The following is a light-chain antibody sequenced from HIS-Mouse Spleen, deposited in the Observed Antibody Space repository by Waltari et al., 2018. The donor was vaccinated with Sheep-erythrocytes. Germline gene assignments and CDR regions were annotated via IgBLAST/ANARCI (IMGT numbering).Light chain of an antibody. J-gene: IGLJ3*02. V-gene: IGLV2-11*01. CDR2: DVS. Sequence: QSALTQPRSVSVSPGQSVTISCTGTSSDVGGYNYVPWYQQHPGKAPKLMIYDVSKRPSGVPDRFSGSKSGNTASLTVSGLQAEDEADYYCSSYAGSNNWVFGGGTKLTVL. CDR1: SSDVGGYNY. CDR3: SSYAGSNNWV.